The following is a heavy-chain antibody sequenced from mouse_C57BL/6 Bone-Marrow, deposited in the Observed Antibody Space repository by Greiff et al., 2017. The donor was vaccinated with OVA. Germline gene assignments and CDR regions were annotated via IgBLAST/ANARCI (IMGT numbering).Heavy chain of an antibody. V-gene: IGHV3-6*01. Sequence: EVKLMESGPGLVKPSQSLSLTCSVTGYSITSGYYWNWIRQFPGNKLEWMGYISYDGSNNYNPSLKNRITITRDTSKNQFFLKLNSVTTEDTATYYCASPIYDGYYYSWFAYWGQGTLVTVSA. CDR1: GYSITSGYY. D-gene: IGHD2-3*01. CDR3: ASPIYDGYYYSWFAY. CDR2: ISYDGSN. J-gene: IGHJ3*01.